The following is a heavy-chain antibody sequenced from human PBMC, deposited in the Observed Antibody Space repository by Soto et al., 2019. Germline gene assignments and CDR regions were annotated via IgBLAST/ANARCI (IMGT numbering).Heavy chain of an antibody. J-gene: IGHJ5*02. Sequence: TLSLTCTVSGGSISSGGYYWSWVLQHPGKGLEWIGYIYYSGSTYYNPSLKSRVTISVDTSKNQFSLKLSSVTAADTAVYYCATTRLLAAAGTWNWFDPWGQGTLVTASS. V-gene: IGHV4-31*03. CDR1: GGSISSGGYY. D-gene: IGHD6-13*01. CDR3: ATTRLLAAAGTWNWFDP. CDR2: IYYSGST.